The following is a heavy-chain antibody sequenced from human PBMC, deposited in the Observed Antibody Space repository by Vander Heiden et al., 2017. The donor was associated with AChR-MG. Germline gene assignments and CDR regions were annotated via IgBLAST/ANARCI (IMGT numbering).Heavy chain of an antibody. Sequence: EVQPVESGGGLVQPGGSLRLYCAASGFTFSSYWMSWVRQAPGKGLGWVANIKQDGSEKYYVDSVKGRFTISRDNAKNSLYLQMNSLRAEDTAVYYCARDQEDLAHEFDYWGQGTLVTVSS. J-gene: IGHJ4*02. CDR1: GFTFSSYW. D-gene: IGHD2-15*01. CDR3: ARDQEDLAHEFDY. V-gene: IGHV3-7*01. CDR2: IKQDGSEK.